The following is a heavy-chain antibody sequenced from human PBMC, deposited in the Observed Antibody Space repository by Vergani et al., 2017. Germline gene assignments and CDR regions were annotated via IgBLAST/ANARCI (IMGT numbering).Heavy chain of an antibody. Sequence: VQLLESGGGLVQPGGSLRLSCAASGFTFDDYAMHWVRQAPGKGLEWVSGISWNSGSIGYADSVKGRFTISRDNAKNSLYLQMNSLRAEDTALYYCARDPYGYCSGGSCYQVNWFDPWGQGTLVTVSS. CDR3: ARDPYGYCSGGSCYQVNWFDP. J-gene: IGHJ5*02. CDR1: GFTFDDYA. D-gene: IGHD2-15*01. CDR2: ISWNSGSI. V-gene: IGHV3-9*01.